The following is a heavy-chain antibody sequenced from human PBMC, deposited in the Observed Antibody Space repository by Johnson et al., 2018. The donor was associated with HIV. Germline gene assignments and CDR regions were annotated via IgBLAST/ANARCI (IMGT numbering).Heavy chain of an antibody. CDR1: GFTFSAYA. V-gene: IGHV3-30-3*01. Sequence: QVQLVESGGGVVQPGRSLRLSCAASGFTFSAYAVHWVRQAPGKGLEWVAAISYDGNNKYYADSVKGQFTISRDNSKNTLYLQMNSLRAEDTAVYYCATRYYHPYAKEIAAFDIWCQGTMVTVSS. CDR3: ATRYYHPYAKEIAAFDI. CDR2: ISYDGNNK. D-gene: IGHD2-15*01. J-gene: IGHJ3*02.